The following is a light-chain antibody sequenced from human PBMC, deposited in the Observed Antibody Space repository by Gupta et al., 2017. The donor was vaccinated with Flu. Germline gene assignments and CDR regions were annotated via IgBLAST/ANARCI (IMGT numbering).Light chain of an antibody. CDR3: LQRTNWAFT. Sequence: EIVLTQSPATLSLSPGERAALSCRASQSVGSNLAWYQHKPGQAPRLLIYNASNRATGIPTRFSGSGSGTGFTLTISSLEPEDFAVYYCLQRTNWAFTFGPGTKVDIK. CDR1: QSVGSN. V-gene: IGKV3-11*01. CDR2: NAS. J-gene: IGKJ3*01.